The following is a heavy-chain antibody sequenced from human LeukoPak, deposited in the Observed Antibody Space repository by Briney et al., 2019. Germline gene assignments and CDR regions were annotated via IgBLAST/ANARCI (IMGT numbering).Heavy chain of an antibody. D-gene: IGHD3-22*01. Sequence: GGSLRLSCAASGFTVGSNYMSWVRQAPGKGLEWVSVIYSGGSTYYADSVKGRFTISRDNSKNTLYLQMNSLRAEDTAVYYCARSPSPYYYDSSGYYLDYWGQGTLVTISS. CDR2: IYSGGST. V-gene: IGHV3-53*01. J-gene: IGHJ4*02. CDR3: ARSPSPYYYDSSGYYLDY. CDR1: GFTVGSNY.